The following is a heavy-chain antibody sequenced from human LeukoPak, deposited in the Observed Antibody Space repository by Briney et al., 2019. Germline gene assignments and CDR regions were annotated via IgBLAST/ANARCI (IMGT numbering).Heavy chain of an antibody. CDR1: GFTFSNYG. Sequence: LAGGSLRLSCAASGFTFSNYGVHWVRQAPGKGLVWVAVIRFDGSTKYYADSVRGRFTISRDNSKNTVYLEMNSLRAEDTAVYYCARAYSRESGYDFVFENWGQGTLVSVSS. J-gene: IGHJ4*02. V-gene: IGHV3-33*01. CDR2: IRFDGSTK. D-gene: IGHD5-12*01. CDR3: ARAYSRESGYDFVFEN.